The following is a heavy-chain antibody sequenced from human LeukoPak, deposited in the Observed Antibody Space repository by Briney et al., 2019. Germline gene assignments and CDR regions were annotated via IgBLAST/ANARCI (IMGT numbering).Heavy chain of an antibody. Sequence: ASVKVSCKASGYTFTSYYMHWVRQAPGQGLEWMGIINPSGGSTSYAQKFQGRVTMTRDMSTSTVYMELSSLRSEDTAVYYCARRYCSGGSCYINWFDPWGQGTLVTVSS. J-gene: IGHJ5*02. CDR2: INPSGGST. V-gene: IGHV1-46*01. CDR1: GYTFTSYY. CDR3: ARRYCSGGSCYINWFDP. D-gene: IGHD2-15*01.